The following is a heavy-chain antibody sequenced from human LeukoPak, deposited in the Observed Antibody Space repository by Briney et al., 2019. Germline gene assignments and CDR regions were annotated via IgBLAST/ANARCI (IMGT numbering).Heavy chain of an antibody. V-gene: IGHV1-69*04. CDR1: GGTFSSYT. Sequence: ASVKVSCKASGGTFSSYTISWVRQAPRQGLEWMGRIIPILGIANYAQKFQGRVTITADKSTSTAYMELSSLRSEDTAVYYCARDSASYYYDSSGYSFDYWGQGTLVTVSS. CDR2: IIPILGIA. J-gene: IGHJ4*02. D-gene: IGHD3-22*01. CDR3: ARDSASYYYDSSGYSFDY.